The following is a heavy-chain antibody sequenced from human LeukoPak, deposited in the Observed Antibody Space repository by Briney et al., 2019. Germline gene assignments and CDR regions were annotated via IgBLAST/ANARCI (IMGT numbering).Heavy chain of an antibody. CDR2: ISSSSSYI. V-gene: IGHV3-21*01. J-gene: IGHJ4*02. CDR3: ASRGHGSGWYSDPFDY. D-gene: IGHD6-19*01. Sequence: GGSLRLSCAASGFTFSVAWMNWARQAPGKGLEWVSSISSSSSYIYYADSVKGRFTISRDNAKNSLYLQMNSLRAENTAVYYCASRGHGSGWYSDPFDYWGQGTLVTVSS. CDR1: GFTFSVAW.